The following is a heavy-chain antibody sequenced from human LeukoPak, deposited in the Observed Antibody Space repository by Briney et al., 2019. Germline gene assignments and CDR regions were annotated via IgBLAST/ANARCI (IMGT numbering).Heavy chain of an antibody. Sequence: SETLSLTCTVSGASISSSSSSWGWVRQPPGKGPEWIGSIYYSGLTYDNPSLKSRVSISVDPSKNHFSLKVSSVPAADTAVYYCASGTFDDYGDYDRGDYFDHWGQGTLVTVSS. J-gene: IGHJ4*02. D-gene: IGHD4-17*01. V-gene: IGHV4-39*02. CDR3: ASGTFDDYGDYDRGDYFDH. CDR2: IYYSGLT. CDR1: GASISSSSSS.